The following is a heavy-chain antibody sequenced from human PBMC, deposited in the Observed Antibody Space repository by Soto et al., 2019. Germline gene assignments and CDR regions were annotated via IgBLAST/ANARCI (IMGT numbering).Heavy chain of an antibody. CDR2: IYYSGST. V-gene: IGHV4-59*12. CDR3: ARDVHKYGSGSYYWFDP. J-gene: IGHJ5*02. D-gene: IGHD3-10*01. CDR1: GGSISSYY. Sequence: SETLSLTCTVSGGSISSYYWSWIRQPPGKGLEWIGYIYYSGSTNYNPSLKSRVTISVDTSKNQFSLQLNSVTPEDTAVYYCARDVHKYGSGSYYWFDPWGKGTLVTVSS.